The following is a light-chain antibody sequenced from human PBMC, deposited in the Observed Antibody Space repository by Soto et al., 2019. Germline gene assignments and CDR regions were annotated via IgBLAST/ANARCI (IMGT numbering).Light chain of an antibody. CDR3: QQYGSSPGT. CDR2: GAS. CDR1: QSVSSSY. Sequence: EIVLTQSPGTLSLSPGERATLSCRASQSVSSSYLAWYQQKPGQAPRLLIYGASSRAAGIPDRFSGSGSGTDFTVTISGLEPEDFAVYSCQQYGSSPGTFGQGTKVEIK. V-gene: IGKV3-20*01. J-gene: IGKJ1*01.